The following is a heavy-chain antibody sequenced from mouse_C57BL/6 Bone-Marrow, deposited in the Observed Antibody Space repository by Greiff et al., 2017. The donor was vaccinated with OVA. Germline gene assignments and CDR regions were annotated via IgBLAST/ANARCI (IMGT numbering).Heavy chain of an antibody. V-gene: IGHV5-4*01. D-gene: IGHD1-1*01. CDR3: AREGSSSYGAMDY. CDR1: GFTFSSYA. J-gene: IGHJ4*01. CDR2: ISDGGSYT. Sequence: EVQLVESGGGLVKPGGSLKLSCAASGFTFSSYAMSWVRQTPEKRLEWVATISDGGSYTYYPDNVKGRFTISRDNAKNNLYLQMSHLKSEDTAMYYCAREGSSSYGAMDYWGQGTSVTVSS.